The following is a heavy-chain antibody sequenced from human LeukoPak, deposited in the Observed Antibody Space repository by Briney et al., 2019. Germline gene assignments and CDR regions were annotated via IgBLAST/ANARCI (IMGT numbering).Heavy chain of an antibody. V-gene: IGHV3-30*01. CDR3: AREDSSGYYYFDY. D-gene: IGHD3-22*01. CDR2: ISYDGSNK. Sequence: RSLRLSCAASGFTFSNYAIHWVRQAPGKGLEWVALISYDGSNKYYADSVKGRFTISRDNSKNTLYLQMNSLRADDTAVYYCAREDSSGYYYFDYWGQGTLVTVSS. CDR1: GFTFSNYA. J-gene: IGHJ4*02.